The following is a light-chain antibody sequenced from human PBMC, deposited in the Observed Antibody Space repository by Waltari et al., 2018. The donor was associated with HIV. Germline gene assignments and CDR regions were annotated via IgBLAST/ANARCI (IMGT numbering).Light chain of an antibody. J-gene: IGKJ2*01. CDR2: DTS. CDR3: QQYGSGYT. Sequence: IVLSQSPGTVSLSPGGRATLSCRASQNINNNHLAWYHQKFGQAPRLLIYDTSNRAPGIPDTFRGSGFGTDFSRTIGRVEPEDCGVYYCQQYGSGYTFGQGTRLDI. CDR1: QNINNNH. V-gene: IGKV3-20*01.